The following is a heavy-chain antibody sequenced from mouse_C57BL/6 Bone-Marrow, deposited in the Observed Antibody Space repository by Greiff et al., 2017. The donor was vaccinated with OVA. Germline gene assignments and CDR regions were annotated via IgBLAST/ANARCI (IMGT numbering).Heavy chain of an antibody. CDR3: ARRGVLRFSYAMDY. J-gene: IGHJ4*01. Sequence: VQGVESGPGLVQPSQSLSITCTVSGFSLTSYGVHWVRQSPGKGLEWLGVIWSGGSTDYNAAFISRLSISKDNSKSQVFFKMNSLQADDTAIYYCARRGVLRFSYAMDYWGQGTSVTVSS. D-gene: IGHD1-1*01. CDR2: IWSGGST. V-gene: IGHV2-2*01. CDR1: GFSLTSYG.